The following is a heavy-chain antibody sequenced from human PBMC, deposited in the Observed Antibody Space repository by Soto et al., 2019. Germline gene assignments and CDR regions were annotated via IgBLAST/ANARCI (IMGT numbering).Heavy chain of an antibody. Sequence: RGESLKISCKGSGYSFTSYWIGWVRQMPGQGLEWMGIIYPGDSDTRYSPSFQGQVTISADKAISTAYLQWGSLKASDTAMYYCARRTAAAGIHWFDPWGQGTLVTVSS. CDR3: ARRTAAAGIHWFDP. V-gene: IGHV5-51*01. D-gene: IGHD6-13*01. CDR2: IYPGDSDT. CDR1: GYSFTSYW. J-gene: IGHJ5*02.